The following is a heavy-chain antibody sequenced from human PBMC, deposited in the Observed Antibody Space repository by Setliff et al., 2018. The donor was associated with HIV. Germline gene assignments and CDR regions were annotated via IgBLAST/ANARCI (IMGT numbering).Heavy chain of an antibody. J-gene: IGHJ4*02. CDR3: ARGMGITGRLSF. Sequence: SVKVSCKASGGTVTTYAINWVRQAPGQGLEWMGGIIPLFGTANYAQKFQGRVTITADESTSAAYMELSSLKSEDTAVYYCARGMGITGRLSFWGQGPQVTVSS. CDR2: IIPLFGTA. D-gene: IGHD6-6*01. CDR1: GGTVTTYA. V-gene: IGHV1-69*13.